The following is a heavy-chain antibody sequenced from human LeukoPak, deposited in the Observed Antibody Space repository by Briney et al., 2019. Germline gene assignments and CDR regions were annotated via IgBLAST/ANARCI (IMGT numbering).Heavy chain of an antibody. V-gene: IGHV3-48*03. J-gene: IGHJ3*02. D-gene: IGHD3-9*01. CDR1: GFTFSSYE. CDR3: ARVLLRYFDWPPGGAFDI. Sequence: GGSLRLSCAASGFTFSSYEMNWVRQAPGKGLEWVSYISSSGSTIYYADSVKGRFTISRDNAKNSLYLQMNSLRAEDTAVYYCARVLLRYFDWPPGGAFDIWGQGTMVTVSS. CDR2: ISSSGSTI.